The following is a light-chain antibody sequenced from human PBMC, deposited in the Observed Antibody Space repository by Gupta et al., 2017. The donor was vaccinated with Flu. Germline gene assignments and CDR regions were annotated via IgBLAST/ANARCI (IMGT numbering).Light chain of an antibody. Sequence: INITCTGTSSDVGGYDYVFCYHQHPGKDPKRMIFYVSSRPSGVSNRFSCSKSGNTASPTTSVLHVEDEADDYYSSYKATNTLGVFGGGTKLTVL. J-gene: IGLJ3*02. CDR2: YVS. CDR3: SSYKATNTLGV. CDR1: SSDVGGYDY. V-gene: IGLV2-14*04.